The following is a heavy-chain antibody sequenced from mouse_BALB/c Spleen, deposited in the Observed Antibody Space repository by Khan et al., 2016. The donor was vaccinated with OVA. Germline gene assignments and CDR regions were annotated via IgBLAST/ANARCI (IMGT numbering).Heavy chain of an antibody. J-gene: IGHJ2*01. CDR2: IYPGTDNT. CDR1: GYIFTNYW. CDR3: AREEALYYFDY. Sequence: VQLQESGAELVRPGASVKLSCKTSGYIFTNYWIHWVKQWSGQGLEWIARIYPGTDNTYYNENLKDKATLTADKSSSTAYMQLSSLKSEDSAVDFCAREEALYYFDYWGQGTTLTVSS. V-gene: IGHV1-76*01. D-gene: IGHD3-2*02.